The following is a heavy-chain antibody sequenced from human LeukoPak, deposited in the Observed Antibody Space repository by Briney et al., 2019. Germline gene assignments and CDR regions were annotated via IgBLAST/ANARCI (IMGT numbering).Heavy chain of an antibody. CDR3: ARDYDTSGSYFDFFDY. J-gene: IGHJ4*02. D-gene: IGHD3-22*01. CDR1: GFTFSTYA. Sequence: GGSLRLSCAASGFTFSTYAVHWVRQAPGKGLEWVAVISYDGSERYYADSVKGRFTISRDNSKNAFLQMNSLRAEDTAVYYCARDYDTSGSYFDFFDYWGQGTLVTVSS. CDR2: ISYDGSER. V-gene: IGHV3-30-3*01.